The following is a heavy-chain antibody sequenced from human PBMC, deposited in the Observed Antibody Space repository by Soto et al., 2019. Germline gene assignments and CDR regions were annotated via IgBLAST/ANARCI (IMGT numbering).Heavy chain of an antibody. CDR2: ISAYSGNT. CDR1: GYTFTSYG. J-gene: IGHJ4*02. CDR3: ARDVPTVTTGGPDY. D-gene: IGHD4-17*01. Sequence: QGQLVQSGVEVEKPGASVKVSCKASGYTFTSYGISWVRQAPGQGLEWMGWISAYSGNTNYGQKFQGRVTMTTDTSTSTAYMELRSLRSDDTAVYYCARDVPTVTTGGPDYWGQGTLVTVSS. V-gene: IGHV1-18*01.